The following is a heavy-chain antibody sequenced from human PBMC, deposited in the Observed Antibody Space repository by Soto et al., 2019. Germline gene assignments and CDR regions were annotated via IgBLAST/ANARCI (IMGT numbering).Heavy chain of an antibody. D-gene: IGHD1-26*01. Sequence: GGSLRLSCEASGFTFSSNNLNWVRQAPGKGLEWVSYISFSSSNIYYADSVKGRFTISRDNAKNSLYLQMNSLRDEDTAVYYCARAPGESGSYYGFFDYWGHGT. J-gene: IGHJ4*01. CDR3: ARAPGESGSYYGFFDY. CDR1: GFTFSSNN. V-gene: IGHV3-48*02. CDR2: ISFSSSNI.